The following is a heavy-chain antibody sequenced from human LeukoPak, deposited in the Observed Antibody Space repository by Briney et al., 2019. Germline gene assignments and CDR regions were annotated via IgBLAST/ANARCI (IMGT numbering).Heavy chain of an antibody. CDR1: GGTFSSYA. V-gene: IGHV1-69*05. J-gene: IGHJ4*02. D-gene: IGHD1-26*01. CDR3: ARGGWDRPLDY. Sequence: SVKVSCKASGGTFSSYAISWVRQAPGQGLEWMGGIIPIFGTANYAQKFQGRVTMTRDTSTSTVYMELSSLRSEDTAVYYCARGGWDRPLDYWGQGTLVTVSS. CDR2: IIPIFGTA.